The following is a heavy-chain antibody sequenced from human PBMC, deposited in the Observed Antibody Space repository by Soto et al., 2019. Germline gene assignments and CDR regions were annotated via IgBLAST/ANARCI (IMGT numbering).Heavy chain of an antibody. CDR2: INAGNGNT. CDR1: GCTFTSYA. V-gene: IGHV1-3*01. CDR3: ARDPTYYYDSSGPLDW. J-gene: IGHJ4*02. Sequence: ASVKVSCKASGCTFTSYAMHWVRQAPGQRLEWMGWINAGNGNTKYSQKFQGRVTITRDTSASTAYMELSSLRSEDTAVYYCARDPTYYYDSSGPLDWWGQGTLVTVLL. D-gene: IGHD3-22*01.